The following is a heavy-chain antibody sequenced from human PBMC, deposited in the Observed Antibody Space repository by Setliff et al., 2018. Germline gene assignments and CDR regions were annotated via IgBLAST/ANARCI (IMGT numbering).Heavy chain of an antibody. CDR3: ARHWDFCGGNCPHNSIDY. J-gene: IGHJ4*02. CDR2: MYSSGST. D-gene: IGHD2-21*02. V-gene: IGHV4-39*01. CDR1: GGPINSDRYY. Sequence: SETLSLTCTVSGGPINSDRYYWGWIRQPPGKGLEWIGSMYSSGSTYYNPSLKSRVTISVDTSQNQFSLKLSSVTAADTAVYYCARHWDFCGGNCPHNSIDYWGRGALVTVPS.